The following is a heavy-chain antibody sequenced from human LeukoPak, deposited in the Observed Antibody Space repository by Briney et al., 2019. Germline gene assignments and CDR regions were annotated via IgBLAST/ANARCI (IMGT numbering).Heavy chain of an antibody. Sequence: GGSLRLSCAASGFTVSSNYMSWVRQSPGRGLEWVSTIYIDGPTYYADSVKGRVAISRDNSKNTMYLQINSLRAEDTAVYYCARVGDSRGYYYFDYWGQGTLVTVSS. V-gene: IGHV3-66*01. CDR1: GFTVSSNY. CDR2: IYIDGPT. J-gene: IGHJ4*02. D-gene: IGHD3-22*01. CDR3: ARVGDSRGYYYFDY.